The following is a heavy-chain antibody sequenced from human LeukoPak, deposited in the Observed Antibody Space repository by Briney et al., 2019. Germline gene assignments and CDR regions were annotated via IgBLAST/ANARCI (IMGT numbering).Heavy chain of an antibody. CDR2: IDAGHTT. D-gene: IGHD5/OR15-5a*01. V-gene: IGHV3-23*01. Sequence: PGGSLRLSCVASGFSFSSYVMRWVRQAPGKGLEWVSSIDAGHTTYYADSVKGRFTISRDNSKNTLYLQMNSLRAEDTAVYYCANIASGKGWGQGTLVTVSS. J-gene: IGHJ4*02. CDR3: ANIASGKG. CDR1: GFSFSSYV.